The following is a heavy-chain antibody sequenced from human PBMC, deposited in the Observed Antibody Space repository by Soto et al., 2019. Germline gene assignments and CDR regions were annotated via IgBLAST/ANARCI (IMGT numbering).Heavy chain of an antibody. V-gene: IGHV3-48*02. CDR1: GFTFSRHA. CDR3: ARDARNADYDY. D-gene: IGHD3-16*01. CDR2: IHGTRSII. Sequence: EVQLVESGGGLVQPVGSLKLSCAVSGFTFSRHAMNWVRQAPGKGLEWVAYIHGTRSIIYYADSVKGRFTISRDNAKNSLYLEMDSLRDEDTALYYCARDARNADYDYWGQGTLVTVSS. J-gene: IGHJ4*02.